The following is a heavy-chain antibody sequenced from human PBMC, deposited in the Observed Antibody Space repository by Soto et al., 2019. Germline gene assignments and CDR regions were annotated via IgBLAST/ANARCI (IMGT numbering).Heavy chain of an antibody. CDR3: ARDLIVLEYYYYGMDV. V-gene: IGHV3-33*01. J-gene: IGHJ6*02. CDR2: IWYDGSNK. Sequence: GGSLRLSCAASGFTFSSYGMHWVRQAPGKGLEWVAVIWYDGSNKYYADSVKGRFTISRDNSKNTLYLQMNSLRAEDTAVYYCARDLIVLEYYYYGMDVWGQGTTVTVSS. CDR1: GFTFSSYG. D-gene: IGHD2-2*01.